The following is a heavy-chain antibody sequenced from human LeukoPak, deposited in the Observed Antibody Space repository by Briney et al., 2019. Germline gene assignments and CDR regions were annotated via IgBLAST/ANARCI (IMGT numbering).Heavy chain of an antibody. CDR3: AKRYYGSGNYDPLFEY. V-gene: IGHV3-23*01. Sequence: GGSLRLSCVASGFTFSTYAMGWARQAPGKGLEWVSGISDGVGSAYYADSVKGRFTISRDNSKNTLYLQMNSLRAEDTAVYYCAKRYYGSGNYDPLFEYWDQGTLVTVSS. CDR2: ISDGVGSA. J-gene: IGHJ4*02. CDR1: GFTFSTYA. D-gene: IGHD3-10*01.